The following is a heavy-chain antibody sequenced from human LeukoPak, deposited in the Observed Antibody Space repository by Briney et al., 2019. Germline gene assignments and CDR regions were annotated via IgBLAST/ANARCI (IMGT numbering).Heavy chain of an antibody. V-gene: IGHV4-39*01. Sequence: SETLSLTCTVSGGSISSSSYYWGWIRQPPGKGLEWIGSIYYSGSTYCNPSLKSRVTISVDTSKNQFSLKLSSVTAADTAVYYCARHGQWLVTGYEAFDIWGQGTMVTVSS. J-gene: IGHJ3*02. D-gene: IGHD6-19*01. CDR1: GGSISSSSYY. CDR3: ARHGQWLVTGYEAFDI. CDR2: IYYSGST.